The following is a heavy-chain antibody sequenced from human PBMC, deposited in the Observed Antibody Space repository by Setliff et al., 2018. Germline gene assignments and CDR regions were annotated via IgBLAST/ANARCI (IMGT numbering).Heavy chain of an antibody. CDR3: ARGGLWFGEVFPLHY. D-gene: IGHD3-10*01. Sequence: SETLSLTCTVSGGSISSSSYYWGWIRQPPGKGLEWIGSIYYSGSTYYNPSLKSRVTISVDTSKNQFSLKLSSVTAADTAVYYCARGGLWFGEVFPLHYWSQGTLVTVSS. CDR1: GGSISSSSYY. J-gene: IGHJ4*02. V-gene: IGHV4-39*07. CDR2: IYYSGST.